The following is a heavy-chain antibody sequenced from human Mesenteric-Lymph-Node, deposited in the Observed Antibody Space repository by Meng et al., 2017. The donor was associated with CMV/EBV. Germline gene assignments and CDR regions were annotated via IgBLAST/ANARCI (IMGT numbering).Heavy chain of an antibody. CDR2: IDWNGNII. CDR1: GFTFDEHA. D-gene: IGHD3-3*01. Sequence: SLKISCAASGFTFDEHAMHWVRQAPGKGLEWVSGIDWNGNIIGYADSVKGRFTISRDNAKNSLHLQMNSLRAEDTAVYYCARQAIYYDFWSGYYTRWGQGTLVTVSS. CDR3: ARQAIYYDFWSGYYTR. V-gene: IGHV3-9*01. J-gene: IGHJ4*02.